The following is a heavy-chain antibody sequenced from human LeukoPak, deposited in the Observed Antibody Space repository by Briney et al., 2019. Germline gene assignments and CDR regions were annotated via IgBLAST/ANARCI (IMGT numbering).Heavy chain of an antibody. Sequence: SETLSLTCTVSDGSISSSSYYWGWIRQPPGKGLEWIGSISYSGSTYYNPSLKSRVTISVDTSKNQFSLKLSSVTAADTAVYYCAREPGSFGVVTYFDYWGQGTLVTVSS. CDR1: DGSISSSSYY. D-gene: IGHD3-3*01. V-gene: IGHV4-39*07. CDR3: AREPGSFGVVTYFDY. J-gene: IGHJ4*02. CDR2: ISYSGST.